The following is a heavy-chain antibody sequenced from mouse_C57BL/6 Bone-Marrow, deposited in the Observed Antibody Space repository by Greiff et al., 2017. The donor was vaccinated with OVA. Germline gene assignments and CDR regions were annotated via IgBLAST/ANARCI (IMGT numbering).Heavy chain of an antibody. J-gene: IGHJ3*01. CDR3: ARGDDGYPVAY. Sequence: QVQLQQPGAELVRPGTSVKLSCKASGYTFTSYWMHWVKQRPGQGLEWIGVIDPSDSYTNYNQKFKGKATLTVDTSASTAYMQLSSLTSEDSAVYYCARGDDGYPVAYWGQGTLVTVSA. V-gene: IGHV1-59*01. D-gene: IGHD2-3*01. CDR2: IDPSDSYT. CDR1: GYTFTSYW.